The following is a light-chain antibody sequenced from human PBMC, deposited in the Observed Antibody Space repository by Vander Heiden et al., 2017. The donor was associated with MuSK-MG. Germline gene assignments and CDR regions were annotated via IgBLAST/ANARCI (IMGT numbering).Light chain of an antibody. J-gene: IGLJ2*01. Sequence: QSALTQPASVSGSPGQSITISCTGTSSDVGSYNLVSWYQQHPDKAPKLMIYEGSKRPSGVSNRFSGSKSGNTASLTISGRQAEDEADYYCCSYAGSSTLGVFGGGTKLTVL. V-gene: IGLV2-23*01. CDR3: CSYAGSSTLGV. CDR1: SSDVGSYNL. CDR2: EGS.